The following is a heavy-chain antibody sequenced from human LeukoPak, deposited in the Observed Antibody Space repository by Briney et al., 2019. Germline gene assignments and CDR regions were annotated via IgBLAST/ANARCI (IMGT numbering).Heavy chain of an antibody. CDR1: EFTFNNHD. CDR3: AKPRDIDSWAFDV. CDR2: ISYDGRNK. D-gene: IGHD2-15*01. Sequence: GGSLRLSCAASEFTFNNHDMHWVRQAPGKGLGWGAAISYDGRNKYYADSVKGRFTISRDNSKNTLNLQMNSLRTEDTAVFYCAKPRDIDSWAFDVWGQGTMVTVSS. V-gene: IGHV3-30*18. J-gene: IGHJ3*01.